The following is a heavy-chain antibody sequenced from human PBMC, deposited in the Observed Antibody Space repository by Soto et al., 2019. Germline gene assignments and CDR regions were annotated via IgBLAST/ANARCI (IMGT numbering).Heavy chain of an antibody. Sequence: PGGSLRLSCAASGFTFSSYAMHWVLQAPGKGLEWVAVISYDGSNKYYADSVKGRFTISRDISKNTLYLQMNSLRAEDTAVYYSARAGGLLLEYWGQGTRVTVSS. CDR1: GFTFSSYA. CDR3: ARAGGLLLEY. V-gene: IGHV3-30-3*01. D-gene: IGHD2-15*01. J-gene: IGHJ4*02. CDR2: ISYDGSNK.